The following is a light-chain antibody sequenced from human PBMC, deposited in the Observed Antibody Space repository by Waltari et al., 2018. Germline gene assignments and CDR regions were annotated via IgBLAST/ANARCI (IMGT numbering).Light chain of an antibody. CDR2: KAS. V-gene: IGKV1-5*03. J-gene: IGKJ1*01. CDR1: QSLNNW. Sequence: DIQMTQSPSTLSASVGDRVTITCGASQSLNNWLAWFQQKPGKAPKVLIYKASILESGVPSRFSGSVSGTEFTLTISSLQPDDFGSYYCQQYQKSPWTFGQGTKVEIK. CDR3: QQYQKSPWT.